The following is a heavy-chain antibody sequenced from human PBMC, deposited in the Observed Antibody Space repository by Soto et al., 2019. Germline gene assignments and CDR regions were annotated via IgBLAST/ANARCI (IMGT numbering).Heavy chain of an antibody. Sequence: QVQLQESGPGLVKPSETLSLTCTVSGGSISSYYWSWIRQPPGKGLEWIGYINYSGSTNYNPSRKSRVTISVDTSKDQFALRLSSVTAADTAVYYCARRYGGNLDYWGPGTLVTVSS. CDR2: INYSGST. CDR3: ARRYGGNLDY. CDR1: GGSISSYY. V-gene: IGHV4-59*08. J-gene: IGHJ4*02. D-gene: IGHD2-15*01.